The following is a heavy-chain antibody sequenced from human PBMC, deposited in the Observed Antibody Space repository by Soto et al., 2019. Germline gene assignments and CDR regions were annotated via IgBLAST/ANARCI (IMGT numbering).Heavy chain of an antibody. Sequence: ASVKVSCKASGYTFTSYGISWVRQAPGQGLEWMGWISAYNGNTNYAQKLQGRVTMTTDTSTSTAYMELRSLRSDDTAVYYCARGGTYYDFWSGYYSDNWFDPWGQGTLVTVPQ. D-gene: IGHD3-3*01. V-gene: IGHV1-18*04. CDR3: ARGGTYYDFWSGYYSDNWFDP. J-gene: IGHJ5*02. CDR1: GYTFTSYG. CDR2: ISAYNGNT.